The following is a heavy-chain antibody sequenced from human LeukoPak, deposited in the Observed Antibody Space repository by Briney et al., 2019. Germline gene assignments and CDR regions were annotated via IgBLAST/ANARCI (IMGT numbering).Heavy chain of an antibody. V-gene: IGHV4-34*01. CDR3: ARHASAYVRYFQY. D-gene: IGHD3-10*02. Sequence: SETLSLTCAVYGGSFSGYYWSWIRQPPGKGLEWIGEINESGSTNYNPSLKSRVTMSLDASKNQFSLKLSSVTAADTAAYYCARHASAYVRYFQYWGQGTLVTVSS. J-gene: IGHJ1*01. CDR1: GGSFSGYY. CDR2: INESGST.